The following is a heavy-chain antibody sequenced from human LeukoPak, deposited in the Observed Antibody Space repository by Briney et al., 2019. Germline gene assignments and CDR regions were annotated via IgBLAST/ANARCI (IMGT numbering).Heavy chain of an antibody. J-gene: IGHJ3*02. CDR1: GFTFSSYA. CDR3: AKDLGVGITKNDAFDI. D-gene: IGHD3-22*01. V-gene: IGHV3-23*01. Sequence: SGGSLRLSCAASGFTFSSYAMSWVRQAPGKGLEWVSAISGSGGSTYYADSVKGRFTISRDNSKNTLYLQMNSLRAEGTAVYYCAKDLGVGITKNDAFDIWGQGTMVTVSS. CDR2: ISGSGGST.